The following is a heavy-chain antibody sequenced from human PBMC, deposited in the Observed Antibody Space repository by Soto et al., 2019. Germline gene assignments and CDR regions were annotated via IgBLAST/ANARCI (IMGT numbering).Heavy chain of an antibody. V-gene: IGHV3-30*18. D-gene: IGHD4-17*01. CDR3: AKDRGTSTVTPLGY. CDR1: GFTFSSYG. J-gene: IGHJ4*02. Sequence: VQLVESGGGVVQPGRSLRLSCAASGFTFSSYGMHWVRQAPGKGLEWVAVISYDGSNKYYADSVKGRFTISRDNSKNTLYLQMNSLRAEDTAVYYCAKDRGTSTVTPLGYWGQGTLVTVSS. CDR2: ISYDGSNK.